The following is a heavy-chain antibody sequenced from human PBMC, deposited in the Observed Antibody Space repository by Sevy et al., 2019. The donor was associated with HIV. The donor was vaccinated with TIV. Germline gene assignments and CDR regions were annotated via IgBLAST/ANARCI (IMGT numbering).Heavy chain of an antibody. CDR3: AKERRTQSAVVATISPDDY. V-gene: IGHV3-23*01. Sequence: GGSLRLSCAASGFTFSSYAMSWVRQAPGKGLEWVSAISGSGGSTYYADSVKGRFTISTDNSKNTLYLQMNSLRAEDTAVYYCAKERRTQSAVVATISPDDYWGQGTLVTVSS. J-gene: IGHJ4*02. CDR1: GFTFSSYA. D-gene: IGHD5-12*01. CDR2: ISGSGGST.